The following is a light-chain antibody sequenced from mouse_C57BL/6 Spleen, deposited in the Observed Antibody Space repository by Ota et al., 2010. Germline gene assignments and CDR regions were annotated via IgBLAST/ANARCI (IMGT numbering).Light chain of an antibody. CDR1: QSVLYSSNQKNY. CDR2: WAS. Sequence: IMMTQSPSSLAVSAGEKVTMSCKSSQSVLYSSNQKNYLAWYQQKPGQSPKLLIYWASTGNLVSLIASQAVDLEQISLSPSAVCRLKTWQFYYCQNDYSYPLTFGAGTKLELK. CDR3: QNDYSYPLT. J-gene: IGKJ5*01. V-gene: IGKV8-27*01.